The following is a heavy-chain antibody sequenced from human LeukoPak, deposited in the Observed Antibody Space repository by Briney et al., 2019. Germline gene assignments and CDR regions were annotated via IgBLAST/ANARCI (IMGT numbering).Heavy chain of an antibody. J-gene: IGHJ3*02. D-gene: IGHD1-7*01. CDR1: GFTFSSYS. CDR2: ISSSSSYI. CDR3: ARATTYPAGDACDI. Sequence: KTGGSLRLSCAASGFTFSSYSMNWVRQAPGKGLEWVSSISSSSSYIYYADSVKGRFTISRDNAKNSLYLQMNSLRAEDTAVYYCARATTYPAGDACDIWGQGTMVTVSS. V-gene: IGHV3-21*01.